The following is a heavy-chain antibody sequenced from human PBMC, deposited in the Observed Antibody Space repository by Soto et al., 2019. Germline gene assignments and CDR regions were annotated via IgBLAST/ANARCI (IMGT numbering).Heavy chain of an antibody. V-gene: IGHV1-69*12. CDR3: ASGIQLWLRRINNGYSG. D-gene: IGHD5-18*01. CDR1: GGTFSTYA. Sequence: QVQLVQSGAEVKKPESSVKVSCKAPGGTFSTYAISGVRQAPGQGLEWMGGICPMFGTANYAQRFQDRVTITANESTNTVYMELSSLRSEDTAGYFCASGIQLWLRRINNGYSGWGQGTLVTVSS. CDR2: ICPMFGTA. J-gene: IGHJ4*02.